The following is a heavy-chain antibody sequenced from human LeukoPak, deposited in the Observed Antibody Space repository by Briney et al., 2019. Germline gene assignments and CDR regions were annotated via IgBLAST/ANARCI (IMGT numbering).Heavy chain of an antibody. J-gene: IGHJ6*03. D-gene: IGHD6-19*01. Sequence: GGSLRLSCAASGFTFSSYAMSCVRQAPGKGLEWVSAISGSGGSTYYADSVKGRFTISRDNSKNTLYLQMNSLRAEDTAVYYCAKEAGTRNYYYYYMDVWGKGTTVTVSS. CDR3: AKEAGTRNYYYYYMDV. CDR2: ISGSGGST. CDR1: GFTFSSYA. V-gene: IGHV3-23*01.